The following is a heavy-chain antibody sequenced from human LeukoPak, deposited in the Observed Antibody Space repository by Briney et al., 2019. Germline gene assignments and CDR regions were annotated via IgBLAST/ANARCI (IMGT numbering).Heavy chain of an antibody. D-gene: IGHD1-26*01. V-gene: IGHV4-34*01. CDR1: GGSFSGYY. CDR3: ARVGDGFNHYHLDY. CDR2: IYHSGST. J-gene: IGHJ4*02. Sequence: SETLSLTCAVYGGSFSGYYWSWIRQPPGKGLEWIGEIYHSGSTNNNPSLKSRVTISVATSKNQFSLNLNSLTAADTAVYYCARVGDGFNHYHLDYWGQGTLVTVCS.